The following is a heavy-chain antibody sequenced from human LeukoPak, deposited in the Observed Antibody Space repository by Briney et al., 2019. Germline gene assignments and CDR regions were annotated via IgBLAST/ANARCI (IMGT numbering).Heavy chain of an antibody. V-gene: IGHV3-21*01. D-gene: IGHD1-26*01. Sequence: EGSLRLSCAASGFTFSSYSMNWVRQAPGKGLEWVSSISSSSSYIYYADSVKGRFTISRDNVKNSLYLQMNSLRAEDTAVYYCASWWEPPDGYYYGMDVWGQGTTVTVSS. J-gene: IGHJ6*02. CDR2: ISSSSSYI. CDR1: GFTFSSYS. CDR3: ASWWEPPDGYYYGMDV.